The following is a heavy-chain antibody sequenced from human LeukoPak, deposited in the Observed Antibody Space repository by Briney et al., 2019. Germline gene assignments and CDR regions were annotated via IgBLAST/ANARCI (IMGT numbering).Heavy chain of an antibody. CDR2: IKQDGSEK. CDR1: GFTFSRFW. CDR3: ASGTAVAN. Sequence: PGGSLRLSCAASGFTFSRFWMTWVRQAPGKGLEWVANIKQDGSEKYYVDSVKGRFIISRDNAKNSVYLQMNGLRAEDTAVYYCASGTAVANWGQGTLVTVSS. D-gene: IGHD1-14*01. V-gene: IGHV3-7*01. J-gene: IGHJ4*02.